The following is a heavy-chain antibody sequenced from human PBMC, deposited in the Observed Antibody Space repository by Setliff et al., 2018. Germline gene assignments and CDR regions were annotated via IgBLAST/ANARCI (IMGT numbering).Heavy chain of an antibody. CDR2: IYPGDSDT. V-gene: IGHV5-51*01. CDR1: GYSFTSYW. D-gene: IGHD3-22*01. J-gene: IGHJ4*02. Sequence: GESLKISCKGSGYSFTSYWIGWVRQMPGKGLEWMGIIYPGDSDTSYSPSFQGQVTISADKSISTAYLQWSSLKASDTAMYYCARPTMYYYDSSGQWGFDYWGQGTLVTVSS. CDR3: ARPTMYYYDSSGQWGFDY.